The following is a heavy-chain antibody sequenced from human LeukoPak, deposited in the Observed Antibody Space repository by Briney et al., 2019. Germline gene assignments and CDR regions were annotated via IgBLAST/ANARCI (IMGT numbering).Heavy chain of an antibody. J-gene: IGHJ6*03. V-gene: IGHV4-4*07. D-gene: IGHD3-22*01. CDR3: ARGAKYYYDSSGYANYYYYYMDV. Sequence: SETLSLTCTVSGGSISSYYWRWIRQPAGKGLEWIGRIYTSGSTNYNPSLKSRVTMSVDTSKNQFSLKLSSVTAADTAVYYCARGAKYYYDSSGYANYYYYYMDVWGKGTTVTVSS. CDR1: GGSISSYY. CDR2: IYTSGST.